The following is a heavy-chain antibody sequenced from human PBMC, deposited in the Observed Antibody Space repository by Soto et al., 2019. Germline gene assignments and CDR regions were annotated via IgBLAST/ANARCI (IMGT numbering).Heavy chain of an antibody. Sequence: PSETLSLTCTVSGGSISSYYWSWIRQPPGKGLEWIGYIYYSGSTNYNPSLKSRVTISVDTSKNQFSPKLSSVTAADTAVYYCARQGPYSGYVLYYYGMDVWGQGTTVTVSS. CDR1: GGSISSYY. CDR2: IYYSGST. J-gene: IGHJ6*02. CDR3: ARQGPYSGYVLYYYGMDV. V-gene: IGHV4-59*08. D-gene: IGHD5-12*01.